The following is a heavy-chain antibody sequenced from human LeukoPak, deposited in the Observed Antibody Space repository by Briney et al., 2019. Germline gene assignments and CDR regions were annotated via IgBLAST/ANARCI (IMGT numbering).Heavy chain of an antibody. CDR3: ARDPAVASRATFYY. J-gene: IGHJ4*02. V-gene: IGHV3-23*01. Sequence: GGSLRLSCAASGFTFSSYAMNWVRQAPGKGLEGVSSISGSGDRTYYADSVKGRFTISRDNPENILYLQMDSLRAEDTAVYYCARDPAVASRATFYYWGQGTLVTVSS. CDR2: ISGSGDRT. D-gene: IGHD6-13*01. CDR1: GFTFSSYA.